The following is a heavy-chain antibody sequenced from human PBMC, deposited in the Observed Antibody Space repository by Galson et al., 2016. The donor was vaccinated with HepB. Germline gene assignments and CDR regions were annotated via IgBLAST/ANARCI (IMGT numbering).Heavy chain of an antibody. J-gene: IGHJ6*02. CDR1: GGTFSSYA. Sequence: SVKVSCKASGGTFSSYAISWLRQAPGQGLEWMGGIIPIFGTSNYAQKFQGRVTITADESTSTAYMELSSLRSEDTAVYYCARGEETTVTERCYYYGMDVWGQGTTVTVSS. D-gene: IGHD4-11*01. V-gene: IGHV1-69*13. CDR2: IIPIFGTS. CDR3: ARGEETTVTERCYYYGMDV.